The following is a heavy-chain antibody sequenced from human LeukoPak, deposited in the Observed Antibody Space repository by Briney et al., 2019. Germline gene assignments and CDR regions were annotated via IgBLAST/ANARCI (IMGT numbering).Heavy chain of an antibody. V-gene: IGHV4-34*01. J-gene: IGHJ6*02. CDR3: ARGEETPYYYGMDV. CDR2: INHSGST. CDR1: GGSFSGYY. Sequence: SETLSLTCAVYGGSFSGYYWSWIRQPPGKGLEWIGEINHSGSTNYNPSLKSRVTISVDTSKNQFSLKLSSVTAADTAVYYCARGEETPYYYGMDVWGQGTTVTVSS.